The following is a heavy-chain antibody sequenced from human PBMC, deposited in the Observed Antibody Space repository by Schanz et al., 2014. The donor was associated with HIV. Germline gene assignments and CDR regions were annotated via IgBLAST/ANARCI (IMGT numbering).Heavy chain of an antibody. Sequence: EVQLLESGGGLLQPGGSLRLSCAASGFTFSTYAMNWVRQAPGKGLEWVSGISGSGGSTYYADSVKGRFIISRDNANNFLYLQMNDLRVEDTALYYCAKGIMGATEYYYGMDVWGQGTTVTVSS. CDR3: AKGIMGATEYYYGMDV. J-gene: IGHJ6*02. CDR1: GFTFSTYA. D-gene: IGHD1-26*01. CDR2: ISGSGGST. V-gene: IGHV3-23*01.